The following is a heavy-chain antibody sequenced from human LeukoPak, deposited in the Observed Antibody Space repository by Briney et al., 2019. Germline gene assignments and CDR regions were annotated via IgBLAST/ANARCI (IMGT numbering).Heavy chain of an antibody. V-gene: IGHV3-23*01. CDR2: ISHSDGST. J-gene: IGHJ4*02. CDR1: GFTFRSSA. Sequence: PGRSLRLSCAASGFTFRSSAMTWVRQAPGKGLEWVSSISHSDGSTYYADSVMGRFTISRDNSKNTLYLQMNSLRAEDTAVYYCAKDWYGYNPDWGQGTLVTVSS. D-gene: IGHD5-24*01. CDR3: AKDWYGYNPD.